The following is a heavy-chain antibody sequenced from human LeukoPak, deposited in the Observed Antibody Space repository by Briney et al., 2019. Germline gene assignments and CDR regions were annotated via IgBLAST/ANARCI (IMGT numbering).Heavy chain of an antibody. D-gene: IGHD3-10*01. CDR3: ARDLSGSYSVDY. V-gene: IGHV3-30-3*01. Sequence: GGSLRLSCAASGFTFRSHGMHWVRQAPGKGLEWAAVISYDGSKKDYADSVKGRFTISRDSSKNTVYLQMNSLRTEDTAFYYCARDLSGSYSVDYWGQGTLVTVS. J-gene: IGHJ4*02. CDR2: ISYDGSKK. CDR1: GFTFRSHG.